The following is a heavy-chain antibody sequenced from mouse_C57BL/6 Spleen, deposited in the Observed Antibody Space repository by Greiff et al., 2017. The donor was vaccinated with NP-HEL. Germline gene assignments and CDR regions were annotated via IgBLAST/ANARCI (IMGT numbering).Heavy chain of an antibody. CDR1: GYSITSGYY. D-gene: IGHD1-1*02. V-gene: IGHV3-6*01. Sequence: EVKLMESGPGLVKPSQSLSLTCSVTGYSITSGYYWNWIRQFPGNKLEWMGYISYDGSNNSNPSLKNRISITRDTSKNQFFLKLNSVTTEDTATYYCAREGVGRWMDYWGQGTSVTVSS. CDR2: ISYDGSN. J-gene: IGHJ4*01. CDR3: AREGVGRWMDY.